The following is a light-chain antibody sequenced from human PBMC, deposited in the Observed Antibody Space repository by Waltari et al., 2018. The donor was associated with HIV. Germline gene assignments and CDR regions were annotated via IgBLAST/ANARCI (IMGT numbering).Light chain of an antibody. CDR2: DVN. J-gene: IGLJ1*01. CDR3: SSFTSTSSTYV. V-gene: IGLV2-14*03. CDR1: SSEIRRYNY. Sequence: QSALTQPASVSGSPGQSITISCTGSSSEIRRYNYVPWYQHHPGKAPKLMIYDVNKRPSGISDRFSASKSGNTASLTISGLQAEDEADYYCSSFTSTSSTYVFGTGTKVTVL.